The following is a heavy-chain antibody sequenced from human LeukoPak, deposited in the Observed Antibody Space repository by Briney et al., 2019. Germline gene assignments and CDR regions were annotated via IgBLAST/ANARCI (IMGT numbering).Heavy chain of an antibody. CDR1: GFTFSSYS. Sequence: PGGXLRLSCAASGFTFSSYSMNWVRQAPGKGREGVSSISSSSSYIYYADSVKGGFTISRDNEKNSLYLQMNSLRAEDTAVYYCARVWGDYVDAFDIWGQGTMVTVSS. D-gene: IGHD4-17*01. V-gene: IGHV3-21*01. CDR3: ARVWGDYVDAFDI. CDR2: ISSSSSYI. J-gene: IGHJ3*02.